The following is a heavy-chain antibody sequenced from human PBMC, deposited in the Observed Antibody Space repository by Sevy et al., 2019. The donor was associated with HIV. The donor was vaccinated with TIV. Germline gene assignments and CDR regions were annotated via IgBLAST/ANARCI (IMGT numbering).Heavy chain of an antibody. J-gene: IGHJ3*02. CDR2: IKSKTDGGTT. V-gene: IGHV3-15*01. D-gene: IGHD5-18*01. CDR1: GFTFSNAW. CDR3: TTSIKEGIQLWFNDAFDI. Sequence: GGSLRLSCAASGFTFSNAWMSWVRQAPGKGLEWVGLIKSKTDGGTTDYAAPVKGRLTISRDDSKNTLYLQMNSLKTEDTAVYYCTTSIKEGIQLWFNDAFDIWGQGTMVTVSS.